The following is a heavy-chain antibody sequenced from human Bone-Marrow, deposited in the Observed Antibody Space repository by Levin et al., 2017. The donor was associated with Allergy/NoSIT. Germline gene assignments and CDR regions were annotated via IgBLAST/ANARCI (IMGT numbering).Heavy chain of an antibody. CDR1: GFTFSGSA. D-gene: IGHD5-12*01. V-gene: IGHV3-73*01. CDR2: IRSKANSYAT. J-gene: IGHJ4*02. CDR3: TQRGYSGYDYFDY. Sequence: GGSLRLSCAASGFTFSGSAMHWVRQASGKGLEWVGRIRSKANSYATAYAASVKGRFTISRDDSKNTAYLQMNSLKTEDTAVYYCTQRGYSGYDYFDYWGQGTLVTVSS.